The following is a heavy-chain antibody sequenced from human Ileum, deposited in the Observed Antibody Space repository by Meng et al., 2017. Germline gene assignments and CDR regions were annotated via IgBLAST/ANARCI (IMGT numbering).Heavy chain of an antibody. CDR2: IKSDGTIT. D-gene: IGHD6-13*01. Sequence: GESLKISCEASGFTFSSSWLYWVRQAPGKGLVWVSRIKSDGTITYADSVKGRFTMSRDNAKNTVFLQMNSLRADDTAMYYCAKSGYSTSRFDPWGQGTLVTVSS. V-gene: IGHV3-74*03. J-gene: IGHJ5*02. CDR1: GFTFSSSW. CDR3: AKSGYSTSRFDP.